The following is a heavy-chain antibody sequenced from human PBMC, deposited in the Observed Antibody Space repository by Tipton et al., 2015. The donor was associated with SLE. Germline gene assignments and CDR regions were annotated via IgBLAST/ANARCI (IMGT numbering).Heavy chain of an antibody. CDR2: IYSGGST. D-gene: IGHD3-10*01. V-gene: IGHV3-53*04. CDR3: ARPCITMVRGVIITFDGMDV. J-gene: IGHJ6*02. Sequence: QLVQSGGGLVQPGGSLRLSCAASGFTVSSNCMSWVRQAPGKGLEWVSVIYSGGSTYYADSVKGRFTISRDNSKNTLYLQMNSLRAEDTAVYYCARPCITMVRGVIITFDGMDVWGQGTTVTVSS. CDR1: GFTVSSNC.